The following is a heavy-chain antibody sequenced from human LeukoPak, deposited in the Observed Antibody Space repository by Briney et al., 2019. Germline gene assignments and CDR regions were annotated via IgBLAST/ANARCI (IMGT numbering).Heavy chain of an antibody. CDR1: GFTFSSYA. V-gene: IGHV3-23*01. J-gene: IGHJ4*02. CDR3: AEGSAAAFPGPTSFDY. D-gene: IGHD6-13*01. Sequence: PGGSLRLSCAASGFTFSSYAMSWVRQAPGKGLEWVSAISGSGGSTYYADSVKGRFTISRDNSKNTLYLQMNSLRAEDTAVYYCAEGSAAAFPGPTSFDYWGQGTLVTVSS. CDR2: ISGSGGST.